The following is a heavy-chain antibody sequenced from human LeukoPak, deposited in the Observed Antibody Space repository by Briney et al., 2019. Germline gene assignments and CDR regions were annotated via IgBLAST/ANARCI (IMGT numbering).Heavy chain of an antibody. CDR2: INPSGGST. CDR3: ARDQVPAAHPGKGRHYFDY. J-gene: IGHJ4*02. D-gene: IGHD2-2*01. CDR1: GYTFTSYY. Sequence: ASVKVSCKASGYTFTSYYMHWVRQAPGQGLEWMGIINPSGGSTSYAQKFQGRVTMTRDTSTSTVYMELSSLRSEDTAVYYCARDQVPAAHPGKGRHYFDYWGQGTLITVSS. V-gene: IGHV1-46*01.